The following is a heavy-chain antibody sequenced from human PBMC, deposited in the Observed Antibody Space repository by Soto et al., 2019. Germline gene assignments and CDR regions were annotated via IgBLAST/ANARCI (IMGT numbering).Heavy chain of an antibody. CDR1: GYTFTGYY. D-gene: IGHD5-12*01. CDR2: INPNSGAT. V-gene: IGHV1-2*04. CDR3: AREGSGYQAGAFDI. Sequence: ASVKVSCKASGYTFTGYYMHWVRQAPGQGLEWMGWINPNSGATNYAQKFQGWVTMTRDTSISTAYMELSRLRSDDTAVYYCAREGSGYQAGAFDIWGQGTMVTVSS. J-gene: IGHJ3*02.